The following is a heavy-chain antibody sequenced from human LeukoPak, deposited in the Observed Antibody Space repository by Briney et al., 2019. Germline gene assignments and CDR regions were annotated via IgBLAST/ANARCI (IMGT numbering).Heavy chain of an antibody. J-gene: IGHJ5*02. V-gene: IGHV5-51*01. CDR1: GYSFTTYW. CDR2: ICPRDSNV. CDR3: ARATQSWFDP. Sequence: GESLKISCKGSGYSFTTYWIGWVRQMPGKGLEWMGVICPRDSNVRYSPSFQGQVTISADKSISTAYLQWSSLKASDTGMYYCARATQSWFDPWGQGTLVTVSS.